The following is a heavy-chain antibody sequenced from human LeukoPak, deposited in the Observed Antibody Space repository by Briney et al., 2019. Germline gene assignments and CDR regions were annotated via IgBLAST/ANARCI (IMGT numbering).Heavy chain of an antibody. CDR2: IYSGGTT. Sequence: GGSLRLSCAASGFTFSSYAMSWVRQAPGKGLEWVSVIYSGGTTYYADSVLGRFTLSRDNSKNTLYLQMNSLRAEDMAVYYCASAKWYYYDTSDYQTPDVRSGFDYWGQGTLVTVSS. D-gene: IGHD3-22*01. CDR3: ASAKWYYYDTSDYQTPDVRSGFDY. J-gene: IGHJ4*02. V-gene: IGHV3-53*01. CDR1: GFTFSSYA.